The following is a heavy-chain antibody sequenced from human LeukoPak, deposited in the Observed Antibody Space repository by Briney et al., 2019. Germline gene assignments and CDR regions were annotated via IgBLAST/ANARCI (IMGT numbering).Heavy chain of an antibody. D-gene: IGHD2-15*01. CDR3: ARDCGGGCYSGFDY. CDR2: IYDCATT. Sequence: SETLSLTCTVSDGSISGYYWSWIRQPPGKGLEWIGHIYDCATTASNPSLKSRVTISVDTSQSQFSLRLSSVTAADTAIYYCARDCGGGCYSGFDYWGQGALVTVSS. V-gene: IGHV4-59*01. J-gene: IGHJ4*02. CDR1: DGSISGYY.